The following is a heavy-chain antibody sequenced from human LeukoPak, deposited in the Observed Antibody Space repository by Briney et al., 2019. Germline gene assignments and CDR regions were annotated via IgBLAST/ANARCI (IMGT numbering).Heavy chain of an antibody. CDR1: GFTFRTYA. V-gene: IGHV3-23*01. CDR3: AKRTMSAFDS. Sequence: GGSLRLSCTASGFTFRTYAMNWVRQAAGKGLEWLSGISGSGNGTYYADSVKGRFTISRDNSKNVVYLQMNSLTVEDAATYYCAKRTMSAFDSWGQGTLLIVSS. J-gene: IGHJ4*02. CDR2: ISGSGNGT.